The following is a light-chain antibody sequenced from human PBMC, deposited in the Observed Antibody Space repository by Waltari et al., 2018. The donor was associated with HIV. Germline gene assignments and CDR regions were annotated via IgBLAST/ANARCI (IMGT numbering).Light chain of an antibody. J-gene: IGLJ1*01. Sequence: QSVLTQPPSASGTPGQRVTISCSGSSSTTGSHYVHWYQQLPGTTPKLLIYRNNQRPSGVPDRISGSKSATSASLAISGLRSEDEADFSCAACDDSLSGQVFGPGTKVTVL. CDR3: AACDDSLSGQV. CDR2: RNN. CDR1: SSTTGSHY. V-gene: IGLV1-47*01.